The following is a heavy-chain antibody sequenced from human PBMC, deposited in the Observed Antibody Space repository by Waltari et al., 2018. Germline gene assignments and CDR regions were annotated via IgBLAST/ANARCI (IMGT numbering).Heavy chain of an antibody. D-gene: IGHD1-26*01. CDR1: GGSISSHY. CDR2: IDYSGST. V-gene: IGHV4-59*11. Sequence: QVQLQESGPGLVKPSETLSLTCTVSGGSISSHYWSWIRQPPGKGLDWIGYIDYSGSTNYNPSLKSRVTISVDTSKNQFSLKLSSVTAADTAVYYCARGVGATVYWGQGTLVTVSS. CDR3: ARGVGATVY. J-gene: IGHJ4*02.